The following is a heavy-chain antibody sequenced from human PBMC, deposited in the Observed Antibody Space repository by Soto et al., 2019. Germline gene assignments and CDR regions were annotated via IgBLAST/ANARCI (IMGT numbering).Heavy chain of an antibody. Sequence: EVHLLESGGGLVQPGGSRRLSCVASGLTFSNYAMSWVRQAPGKGLEWVSAISANGQGIYYADSVRGRFTISRDNSKNTIFLHMDSLRAEDTAVYYCTKDRDYPRDQFHYWGQGTLVTVSS. J-gene: IGHJ4*02. CDR3: TKDRDYPRDQFHY. CDR2: ISANGQGI. CDR1: GLTFSNYA. D-gene: IGHD3-10*01. V-gene: IGHV3-23*01.